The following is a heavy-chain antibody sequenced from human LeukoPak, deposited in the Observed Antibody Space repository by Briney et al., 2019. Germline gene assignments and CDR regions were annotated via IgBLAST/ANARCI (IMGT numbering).Heavy chain of an antibody. Sequence: GASVKVSCKASGYTFTSYGISWVRQAPGQGLEWMGWISAYNGNTNYAQKLQGRVTMTTDTSKSTAYMELRSLRSDDTAVYYCARDRGYSGYDYYYYGMDVWGQGTTVTVSS. V-gene: IGHV1-18*01. J-gene: IGHJ6*02. CDR3: ARDRGYSGYDYYYYGMDV. CDR1: GYTFTSYG. CDR2: ISAYNGNT. D-gene: IGHD5-12*01.